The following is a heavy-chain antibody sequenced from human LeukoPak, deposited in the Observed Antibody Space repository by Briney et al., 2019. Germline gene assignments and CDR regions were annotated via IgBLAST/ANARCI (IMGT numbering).Heavy chain of an antibody. D-gene: IGHD1-1*01. J-gene: IGHJ4*02. V-gene: IGHV5-51*01. Sequence: GEYLKLSCKGSGHTFRNYWIGWVRPMPGKGLAWMGFIYYCDSNTKYSPSFQGQVTVSVDKSTTTACRQWGSLKASDSAMYVCAGAVHGTTYFDSWGQGTLVTVSS. CDR3: AGAVHGTTYFDS. CDR2: IYYCDSNT. CDR1: GHTFRNYW.